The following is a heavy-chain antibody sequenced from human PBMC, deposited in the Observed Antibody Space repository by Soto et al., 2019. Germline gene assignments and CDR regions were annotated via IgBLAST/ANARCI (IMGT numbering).Heavy chain of an antibody. CDR2: IYHSGST. J-gene: IGHJ4*02. D-gene: IGHD6-19*01. CDR3: GRHIAVSGTRGFDF. V-gene: IGHV4-4*02. Sequence: QVHLQASGPGLIKPSGTLSLTCAVSGGSISSNWWSWVRQPPGKGREWIGEIYHSGSTNYNPSLMNRVTMSMDKSQNHHSLNLDPLTAADTAVYYCGRHIAVSGTRGFDFWGRGTVVTVSS. CDR1: GGSISSNW.